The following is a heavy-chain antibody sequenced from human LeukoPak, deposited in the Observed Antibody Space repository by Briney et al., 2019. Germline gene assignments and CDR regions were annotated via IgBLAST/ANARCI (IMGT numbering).Heavy chain of an antibody. V-gene: IGHV3-7*01. CDR1: GFTFSSYW. CDR3: ARDLGYCTNGVCYIGGNWFDP. Sequence: GGALRLSCAASGFTFSSYWMSWVRQAPGKGLEWVANIKQDGSEKYYVDSVKDRFTISRDNAKNSLYLQMNSLRAEDTAVYYCARDLGYCTNGVCYIGGNWFDPWGQGTLVTVSS. CDR2: IKQDGSEK. J-gene: IGHJ5*02. D-gene: IGHD2-8*01.